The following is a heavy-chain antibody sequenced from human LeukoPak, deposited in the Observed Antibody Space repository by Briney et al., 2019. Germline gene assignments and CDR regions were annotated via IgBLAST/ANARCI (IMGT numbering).Heavy chain of an antibody. V-gene: IGHV4-4*02. CDR3: ATFSTVVASPYDAFDT. CDR2: THHGGST. Sequence: KPSGTLSLTCAVSGDSITSINWWNWVRQPPGKGLEWIGETHHGGSTNYNPSLKSRLTISVDKSKNQFSLKLSSVTAADTAMYYCATFSTVVASPYDAFDTWGQGTMVTVSS. J-gene: IGHJ3*02. CDR1: GDSITSINW. D-gene: IGHD2/OR15-2a*01.